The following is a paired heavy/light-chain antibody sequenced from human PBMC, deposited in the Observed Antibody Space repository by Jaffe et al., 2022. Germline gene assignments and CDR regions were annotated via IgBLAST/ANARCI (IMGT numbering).Heavy chain of an antibody. V-gene: IGHV4-38-2*01. J-gene: IGHJ5*02. CDR2: IYHSGST. CDR3: ARHVLLWFGELLPHLNWFDP. CDR1: GYSISSGYY. Sequence: QVQLQESGPGLVKPSETLSLTCAVSGYSISSGYYWGWIRQPPGKGLEWIGSIYHSGSTYYNPSLKSRVTISVDTSKNQFSLKLSSVTAADTAVYYCARHVLLWFGELLPHLNWFDPWGQGTLVTVSS. D-gene: IGHD3-10*01.
Light chain of an antibody. CDR3: QQYGSSPPRIT. CDR2: GAS. V-gene: IGKV3-20*01. Sequence: EIVLTQSPGTLSLSPGERATLSCRASQSVSSSYLAWYQQKPGQAPRLLIYGASSRATGIPDRFSGSGSGTDFTLTISRLEPEDFAVYYCQQYGSSPPRITFGQGTRLEIK. CDR1: QSVSSSY. J-gene: IGKJ5*01.